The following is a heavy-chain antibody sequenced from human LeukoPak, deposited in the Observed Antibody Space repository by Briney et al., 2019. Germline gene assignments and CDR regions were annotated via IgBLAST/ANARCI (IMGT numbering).Heavy chain of an antibody. V-gene: IGHV3-30*18. CDR1: GLTLRSYG. D-gene: IGHD3-22*01. CDR2: ISNDGNNK. Sequence: PGGSLRLSCAASGLTLRSYGMHWVRQAPGKGLEWVAVISNDGNNKYYADSVKGRFTISRDNSKNTLYLQINSLRAEDTAVYYCAKSPTDNSGYQDYWGQGTLVTVSS. CDR3: AKSPTDNSGYQDY. J-gene: IGHJ4*02.